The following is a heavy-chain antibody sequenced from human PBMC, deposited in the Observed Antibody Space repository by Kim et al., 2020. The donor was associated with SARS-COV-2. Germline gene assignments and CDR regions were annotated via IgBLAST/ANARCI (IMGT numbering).Heavy chain of an antibody. CDR3: ARRTPGGVRGTDV. CDR1: GDTVSSNGGN. V-gene: IGHV6-1*01. J-gene: IGHJ6*02. Sequence: SQTLSLTCAISGDTVSSNGGNWNWIRQSPSRGLEWLGRTYFRSKWFYDYAASVKSRININPDTSKNSFSLELNSVTPEDTAVYFCARRTPGGVRGTDVWGQGTTVTVSS. D-gene: IGHD2-8*02. CDR2: TYFRSKWFY.